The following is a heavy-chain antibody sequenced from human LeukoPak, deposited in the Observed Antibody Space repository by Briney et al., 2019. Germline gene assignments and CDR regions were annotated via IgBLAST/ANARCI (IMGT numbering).Heavy chain of an antibody. CDR3: AKDQGTYCSTTSCYAPDAFDI. V-gene: IGHV3-23*01. CDR2: ISGSGRST. Sequence: GGSLRLSCAASGFTFSSYAMSWVRQAPGKGLEWVSVISGSGRSTYYADSVKGRFTISRDNYKNTLYLQMNSLRAEDTAVYYCAKDQGTYCSTTSCYAPDAFDIWGQGTMVTVSS. D-gene: IGHD2-2*01. CDR1: GFTFSSYA. J-gene: IGHJ3*02.